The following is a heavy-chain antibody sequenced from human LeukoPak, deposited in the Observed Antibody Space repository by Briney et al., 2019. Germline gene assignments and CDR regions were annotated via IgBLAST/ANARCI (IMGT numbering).Heavy chain of an antibody. CDR3: ERAPNPDFFDD. V-gene: IGHV4-59*01. CDR1: SGSIRTSY. Sequence: PSETLSPTRTVSSGSIRTSYCSWIRQPPGKGLEWIGYIYYSGSTNYNPSLKSRVTISVDTSRNQFSLKLSSVTAADTAVYYCERAPNPDFFDDWGQGTLVTVSS. J-gene: IGHJ4*02. D-gene: IGHD2-8*01. CDR2: IYYSGST.